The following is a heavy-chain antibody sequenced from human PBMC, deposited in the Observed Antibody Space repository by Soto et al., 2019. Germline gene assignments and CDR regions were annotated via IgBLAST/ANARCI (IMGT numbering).Heavy chain of an antibody. Sequence: QVQLQESGPGLVKPSETLSLTCTVSGGSMRSYYWSWIRQPPGKGLEYIGYIYNSGSTNYNPSLKSRVSIAVDASNSQFSLQLNSVTAADTAVYYCSRRHSSSWYWFDPWGQGTLVTVVS. V-gene: IGHV4-59*08. CDR3: SRRHSSSWYWFDP. CDR2: IYNSGST. CDR1: GGSMRSYY. J-gene: IGHJ5*02. D-gene: IGHD6-13*01.